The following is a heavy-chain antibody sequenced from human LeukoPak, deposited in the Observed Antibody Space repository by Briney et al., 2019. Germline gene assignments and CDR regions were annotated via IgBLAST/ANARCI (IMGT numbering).Heavy chain of an antibody. J-gene: IGHJ6*03. CDR3: AKDQQGLPNNYYYYMAV. V-gene: IGHV3-30*02. CDR1: GFTFSSYG. Sequence: GGSLRLSCAASGFTFSSYGMHWVRQAPGKGLEWVAFIRYDGSNKYYADSVKGRFTISRDNSKNTLYLQMNSLRAEDTAVYYWAKDQQGLPNNYYYYMAVWGKGPTVTISS. CDR2: IRYDGSNK. D-gene: IGHD6-19*01.